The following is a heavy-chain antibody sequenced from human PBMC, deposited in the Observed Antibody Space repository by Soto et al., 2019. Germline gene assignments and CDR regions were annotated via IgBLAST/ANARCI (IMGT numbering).Heavy chain of an antibody. D-gene: IGHD6-13*01. CDR2: IDPSDSYT. Sequence: GESLKISCKGSGYSFTSYCISWVRQMPVKGLEWMGRIDPSDSYTNYSPSFQGQVTISADKFISPAYLQWSSLKASDTAMYYCARAIAAAGTYYFDYGGQGPLVTVSS. V-gene: IGHV5-10-1*01. CDR1: GYSFTSYC. CDR3: ARAIAAAGTYYFDY. J-gene: IGHJ4*02.